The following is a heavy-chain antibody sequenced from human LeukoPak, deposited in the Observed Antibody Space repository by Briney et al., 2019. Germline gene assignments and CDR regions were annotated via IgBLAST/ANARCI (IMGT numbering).Heavy chain of an antibody. CDR2: IYSGGST. D-gene: IGHD5-18*01. Sequence: GGSLRLSCAASGFTVSSNDMSWVRQAPGKGLECISVIYSGGSTDYADSVKGRLTISRDNSKNTLYLQMNSLRAEDTAVYYCAKEGGYSYGFLGNYFDYWGEGTLVTVSS. J-gene: IGHJ4*02. V-gene: IGHV3-53*01. CDR3: AKEGGYSYGFLGNYFDY. CDR1: GFTVSSND.